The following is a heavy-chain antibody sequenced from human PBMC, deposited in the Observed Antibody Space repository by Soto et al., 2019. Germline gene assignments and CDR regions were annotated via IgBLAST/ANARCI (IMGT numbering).Heavy chain of an antibody. CDR1: GFTFSSYS. Sequence: GGSLRLSCAASGFTFSSYSMNWVRQAPGKGLEWVSYISSSSSTIYYADSVKGRFTISRDNAKNSLYLQMNSLRDEDTAVYYCARDQTTDLPTRPAFDIWGQGTMVTVSS. D-gene: IGHD4-17*01. CDR2: ISSSSSTI. J-gene: IGHJ3*02. CDR3: ARDQTTDLPTRPAFDI. V-gene: IGHV3-48*02.